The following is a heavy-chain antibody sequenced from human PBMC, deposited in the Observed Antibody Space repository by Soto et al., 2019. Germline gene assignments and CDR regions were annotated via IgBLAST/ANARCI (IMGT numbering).Heavy chain of an antibody. CDR3: ARDGLSTFGMDV. CDR1: GYTSSKYG. J-gene: IGHJ6*02. D-gene: IGHD3-10*01. Sequence: QVQLVQSGAEVKKPGASVKVSCKASGYTSSKYGVTWVRQAPGQGLEWMGWISAMNGNTNYAQKLQGRVTMTTDTSTSTAYMELRSLRFDDTAVYYCARDGLSTFGMDVWGQGTTVTVPS. CDR2: ISAMNGNT. V-gene: IGHV1-18*01.